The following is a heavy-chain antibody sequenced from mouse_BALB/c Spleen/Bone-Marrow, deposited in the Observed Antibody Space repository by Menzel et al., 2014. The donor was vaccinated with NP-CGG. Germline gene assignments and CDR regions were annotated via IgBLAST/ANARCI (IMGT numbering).Heavy chain of an antibody. CDR2: IDPANGNT. V-gene: IGHV14-3*02. D-gene: IGHD4-1*01. J-gene: IGHJ4*01. CDR3: ARWEYYAMDY. CDR1: GFNIKDTY. Sequence: EVKVVESGAELVKPRASVKLSCTASGFNIKDTYMHWVKQRPEQGLEWIGRIDPANGNTKYDPKFQGKATITADTSSNTAYLQLSSLTSEDTAVYYCARWEYYAMDYWGQGTSVTVSS.